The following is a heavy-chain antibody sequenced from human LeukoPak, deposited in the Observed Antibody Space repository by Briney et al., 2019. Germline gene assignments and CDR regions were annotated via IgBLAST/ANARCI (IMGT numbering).Heavy chain of an antibody. J-gene: IGHJ5*02. CDR2: INPNSGAT. CDR3: ARGRFGEWDNWFDP. CDR1: GYTFTGYY. D-gene: IGHD3-10*01. Sequence: GASVKVSCKASGYTFTGYYIHWVRQAPGQGLEWMAWINPNSGATNYAQKFQGRVTMTRDTPISTAYMELSRLTSDDTAVYFCARGRFGEWDNWFDPWGQGTLVTVSS. V-gene: IGHV1-2*02.